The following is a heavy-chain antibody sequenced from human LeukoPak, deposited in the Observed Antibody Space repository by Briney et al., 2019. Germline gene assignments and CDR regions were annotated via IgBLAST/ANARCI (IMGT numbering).Heavy chain of an antibody. Sequence: GGSLRLSCAASGFTFSGYWMSWVRQAPGKGLEWVASIKQDGSEKYYVDSVKGRFTISRDNAKNSLYLQMNSLRAEDTAVYYCASLYCLGTGCYTYYQHWGQGTLVTVSS. CDR2: IKQDGSEK. D-gene: IGHD2-2*02. J-gene: IGHJ1*01. V-gene: IGHV3-7*01. CDR1: GFTFSGYW. CDR3: ASLYCLGTGCYTYYQH.